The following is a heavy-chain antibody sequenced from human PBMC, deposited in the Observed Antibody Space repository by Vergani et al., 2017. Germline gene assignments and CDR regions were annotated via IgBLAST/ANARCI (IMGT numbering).Heavy chain of an antibody. CDR3: VKGKGTFEN. V-gene: IGHV3-30*02. D-gene: IGHD1-7*01. CDR1: GFTFSSYA. Sequence: VQLLESGGGLVQPGGSLRLSCAASGFTFSSYAMSWVRQAPGKGLEWVAFIRYDGSRRDYGESLKGRFTISRDNSKNMVYIQMNSLRPEDTAVYYCVKGKGTFENWGQGTLVTVSS. J-gene: IGHJ4*02. CDR2: IRYDGSRR.